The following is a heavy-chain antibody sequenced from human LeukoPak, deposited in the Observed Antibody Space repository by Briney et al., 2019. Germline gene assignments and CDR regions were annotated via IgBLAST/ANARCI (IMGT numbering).Heavy chain of an antibody. V-gene: IGHV3-33*01. CDR1: GFTFSSYG. J-gene: IGHJ5*02. Sequence: GGSLRLSCAASGFTFSSYGMHWVRQAPGKGLEWVAVIWYDGSNKYYADSVKGRFTISRDNSKNTLYLQMNSLRAEDTAVYYCARDAENSSSWYPWFDPWGQGTLVTVSS. D-gene: IGHD6-13*01. CDR3: ARDAENSSSWYPWFDP. CDR2: IWYDGSNK.